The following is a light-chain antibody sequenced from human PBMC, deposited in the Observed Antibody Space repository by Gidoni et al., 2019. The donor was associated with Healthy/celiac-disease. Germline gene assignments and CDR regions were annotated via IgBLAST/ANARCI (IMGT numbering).Light chain of an antibody. J-gene: IGKJ4*01. CDR3: QQRSNWLT. V-gene: IGKV3-11*01. CDR2: DAY. Sequence: EIVLTQSPATLSLSPGERATLSCRASQSVSSYLAWYQKKPGQAPRLLIYDAYNRATGIPARFSGSGSGTDFTLTISSLEPEDFAVYYCQQRSNWLTFGGGTKVEIK. CDR1: QSVSSY.